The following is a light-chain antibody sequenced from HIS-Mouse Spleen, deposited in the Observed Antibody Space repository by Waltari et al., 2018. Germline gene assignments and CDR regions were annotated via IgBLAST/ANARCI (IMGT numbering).Light chain of an antibody. CDR1: SREVGSYNL. V-gene: IGLV2-23*01. Sequence: QSALTQPASVSGSPGQSITISCTGTSREVGSYNLVSGYQQHPGKAPKLMIYEGSKRPSGVSNRFSGSKSGNTASLTISGLQAEDEADYYCCSYAGSSTWVFGGGTKLTVL. CDR2: EGS. CDR3: CSYAGSSTWV. J-gene: IGLJ3*02.